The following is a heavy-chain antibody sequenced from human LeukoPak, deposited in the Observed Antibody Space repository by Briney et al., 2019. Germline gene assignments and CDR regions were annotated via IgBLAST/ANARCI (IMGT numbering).Heavy chain of an antibody. V-gene: IGHV4-61*02. CDR3: ARHGDCSSTSCYGYFQH. D-gene: IGHD2-2*01. CDR2: IYTSGST. Sequence: SETLSLTCTVSGGSISSGSYYWNWIRQPAGKGLEWVGRIYTSGSTNYNPSLKSRITISLDTSKNQFSLKLTSVTAADTAVYYCARHGDCSSTSCYGYFQHWGQGTLVTVSS. J-gene: IGHJ1*01. CDR1: GGSISSGSYY.